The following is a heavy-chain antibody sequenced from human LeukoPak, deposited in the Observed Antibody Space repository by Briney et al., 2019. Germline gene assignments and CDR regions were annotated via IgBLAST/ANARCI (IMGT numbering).Heavy chain of an antibody. CDR3: AEALGFCSGTTCFFAFDV. J-gene: IGHJ3*01. CDR1: GFTFSSYG. Sequence: GGSLRLSCAASGFTFSSYGMYWVRQAPGKGLEWVSAISGTGTSTFYADSVKGRFAISRDNSKNTLYLQLSSLRAEDTALYYCAEALGFCSGTTCFFAFDVWGQGTMVTVSS. D-gene: IGHD2-15*01. CDR2: ISGTGTST. V-gene: IGHV3-23*01.